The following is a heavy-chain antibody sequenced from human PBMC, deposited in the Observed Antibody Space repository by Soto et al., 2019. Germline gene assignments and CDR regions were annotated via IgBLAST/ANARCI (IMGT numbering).Heavy chain of an antibody. D-gene: IGHD3-10*01. CDR1: GLTCSSYA. Sequence: GGSLRLSCAASGLTCSSYAMGWVSKATGKGLEWVSAISGSGGSTYYADSVKGRFTISRDNSKNTLYLQMNSLRAENTAVYYCAKDLRLLWFGESGMDVWGQGTTVTVSS. J-gene: IGHJ6*02. CDR2: ISGSGGST. V-gene: IGHV3-23*01. CDR3: AKDLRLLWFGESGMDV.